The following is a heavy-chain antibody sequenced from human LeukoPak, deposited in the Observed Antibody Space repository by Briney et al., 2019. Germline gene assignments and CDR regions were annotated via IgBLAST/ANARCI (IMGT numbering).Heavy chain of an antibody. V-gene: IGHV3-48*04. CDR2: ISRGSSTT. CDR3: ARDRGSTTMVRGVNHC. CDR1: GFTLSTYR. Sequence: GGSLRLSCQASGFTLSTYRMKWLRPPAGRGREWVAHISRGSSTTFYADSVKGRFTISRDNTRNSLYLQMNSLRAEDTAVYFCARDRGSTTMVRGVNHCWGRGTLVTVSS. D-gene: IGHD3-10*01. J-gene: IGHJ4*02.